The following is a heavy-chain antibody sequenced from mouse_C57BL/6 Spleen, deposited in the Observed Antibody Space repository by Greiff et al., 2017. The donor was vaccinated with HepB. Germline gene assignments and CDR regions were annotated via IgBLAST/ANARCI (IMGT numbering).Heavy chain of an antibody. CDR2: ISDGGSYT. Sequence: EVHLVESGGGLVKPGGSLKLSCAASGFTFSSYAMSWVRQTPEKRLEWVATISDGGSYTYYPDNVKGRFTISRDNAKNNLYLQMSHLKSEDTAMYYWARGHYDGYYVNYAMDYWGQGTSVTVSS. CDR1: GFTFSSYA. J-gene: IGHJ4*01. V-gene: IGHV5-4*01. CDR3: ARGHYDGYYVNYAMDY. D-gene: IGHD2-3*01.